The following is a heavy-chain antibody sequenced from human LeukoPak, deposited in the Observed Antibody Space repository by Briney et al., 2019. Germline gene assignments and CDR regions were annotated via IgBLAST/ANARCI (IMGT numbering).Heavy chain of an antibody. Sequence: GGSLRLSCAASGFTFSSYVMNWVRQAPGKGLEWVSYISSSGSTIFYADSVKGRFTISRDSAKNSLYLQMNSLRAEDTAVYYCAKDLYYYDSSGYYWGQGTLVTVSS. V-gene: IGHV3-48*03. D-gene: IGHD3-22*01. J-gene: IGHJ4*02. CDR1: GFTFSSYV. CDR3: AKDLYYYDSSGYY. CDR2: ISSSGSTI.